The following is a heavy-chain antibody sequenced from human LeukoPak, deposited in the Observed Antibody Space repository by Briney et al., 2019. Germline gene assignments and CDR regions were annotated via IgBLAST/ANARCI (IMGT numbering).Heavy chain of an antibody. V-gene: IGHV4-31*03. CDR3: ARALGLLTGYFAP. CDR1: GGSISSGGYY. Sequence: SETLSLTCTGSGGSISSGGYYWSWIRQHPGKGLERIGYIYYSGSTYYNPSLKSRVTISVDTSKNQFSLKLSSVTAADTAVYYCARALGLLTGYFAPWGQGTLVTVSS. D-gene: IGHD3-9*01. CDR2: IYYSGST. J-gene: IGHJ5*02.